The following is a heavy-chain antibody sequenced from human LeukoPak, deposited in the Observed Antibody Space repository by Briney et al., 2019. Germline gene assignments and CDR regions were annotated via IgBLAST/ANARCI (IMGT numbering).Heavy chain of an antibody. J-gene: IGHJ4*02. V-gene: IGHV1-2*02. CDR1: GYPFTGYY. CDR2: INPNSGVT. D-gene: IGHD2-2*01. Sequence: ASVKVSCKASGYPFTGYYLHWVRQAPGQGLEGMGGINPNSGVTNYAQKFQGRVTMTRDTSISTAYMELSRLRSDDTAVYYCARLADCSSSSCRSFDYWGQGTLVTVSS. CDR3: ARLADCSSSSCRSFDY.